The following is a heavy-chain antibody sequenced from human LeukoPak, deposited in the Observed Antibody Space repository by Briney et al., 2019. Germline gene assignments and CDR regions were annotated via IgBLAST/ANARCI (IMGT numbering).Heavy chain of an antibody. V-gene: IGHV4-59*08. CDR2: IYYSGST. Sequence: PSETLSLTCTVSGGSISSYYWSWIRQPPGKGLEWIGYIYYSGSTNYKPSLKSRVTISVDTSKNQFSLKLTSVTAADTAVYYCASVPEPYYFDYWGQGTLVTVS. J-gene: IGHJ4*02. CDR3: ASVPEPYYFDY. CDR1: GGSISSYY. D-gene: IGHD1-14*01.